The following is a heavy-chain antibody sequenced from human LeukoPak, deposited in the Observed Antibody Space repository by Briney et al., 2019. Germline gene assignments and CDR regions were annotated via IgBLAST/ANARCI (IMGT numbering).Heavy chain of an antibody. J-gene: IGHJ6*03. D-gene: IGHD3-16*01. CDR3: ARETSQKGAHYMDV. CDR1: GGSISSSSYY. Sequence: SETLSLTCTVSGGSISSSSYYWGWIRQPPGKGLEWIGSIYYSGSTYYNPSLKSRVTISVDTSKNQFSLKLSSVTVADTAVYHCARETSQKGAHYMDVWGKRTTVTISS. V-gene: IGHV4-39*07. CDR2: IYYSGST.